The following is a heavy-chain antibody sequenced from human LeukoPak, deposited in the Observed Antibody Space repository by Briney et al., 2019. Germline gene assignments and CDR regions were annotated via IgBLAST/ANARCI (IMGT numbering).Heavy chain of an antibody. CDR2: IKEDGSEK. V-gene: IGHV3-7*01. Sequence: GGSLRLSCAASGFTFSNYWMSWVRQAPGKGLEWVANIKEDGSEKYFLDSVKGRFTISRDNPKNSLYLQMNSLRGDDTAVYYCAKMYGGTYIGNWGQGTLVTVSA. D-gene: IGHD1-26*01. CDR1: GFTFSNYW. CDR3: AKMYGGTYIGN. J-gene: IGHJ4*02.